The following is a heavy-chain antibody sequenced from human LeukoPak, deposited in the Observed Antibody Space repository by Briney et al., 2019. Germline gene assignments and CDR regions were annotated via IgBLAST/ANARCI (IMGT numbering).Heavy chain of an antibody. D-gene: IGHD1-26*01. Sequence: SETLSLTCTVSGGSISRYYWSWIRQPPGKGLEWIGFIYYSGNTNYNPSLKSRVTISVDTSKNQFSLKLSSVTAADTAVYYCARGKSGSYWLDYFDYWGQGTLVTVSS. V-gene: IGHV4-59*01. CDR1: GGSISRYY. CDR3: ARGKSGSYWLDYFDY. J-gene: IGHJ4*02. CDR2: IYYSGNT.